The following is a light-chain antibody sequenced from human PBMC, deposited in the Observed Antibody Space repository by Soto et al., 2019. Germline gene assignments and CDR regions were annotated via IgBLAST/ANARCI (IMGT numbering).Light chain of an antibody. Sequence: QTVVTQPPSAPGTPGQIVAISCSGSSSNIGSNTVTWYQQLPGTAPKLLIYSTSQRSSGVPGRFSGSKSGASASLSISGLQSEDEADYYCAAWDDRLDVYVFGTGTKLTVL. V-gene: IGLV1-44*01. J-gene: IGLJ1*01. CDR1: SSNIGSNT. CDR2: STS. CDR3: AAWDDRLDVYV.